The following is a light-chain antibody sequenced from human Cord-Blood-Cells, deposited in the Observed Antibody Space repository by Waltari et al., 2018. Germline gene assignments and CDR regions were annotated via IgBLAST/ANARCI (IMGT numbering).Light chain of an antibody. CDR2: LGS. CDR3: MQTIQTPFT. Sequence: DIVMTQSPLSLPVTPGEPASISCRSSQSLLHSNGYNYLDWYLQKPGQSPQLLIYLGSNRASGVPDRFSGSGSGTDFTLTISRVEAEDAGVYYCMQTIQTPFTFGPGTKVDIK. V-gene: IGKV2-28*01. CDR1: QSLLHSNGYNY. J-gene: IGKJ3*01.